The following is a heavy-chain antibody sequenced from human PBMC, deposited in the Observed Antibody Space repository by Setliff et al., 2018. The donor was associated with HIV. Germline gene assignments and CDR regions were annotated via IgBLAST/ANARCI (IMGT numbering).Heavy chain of an antibody. Sequence: ASVKVSCKASGYTFSSYDINWERQATGQGLEWMGRINPNSGGTNYAQKFQGRVTMTRDTSVSTAYMELSRLRSDDTAVYYCAKRKGNYDYYFDYWGQGTLVTVSS. CDR2: INPNSGGT. CDR3: AKRKGNYDYYFDY. CDR1: GYTFSSYD. D-gene: IGHD4-4*01. V-gene: IGHV1-2*06. J-gene: IGHJ4*02.